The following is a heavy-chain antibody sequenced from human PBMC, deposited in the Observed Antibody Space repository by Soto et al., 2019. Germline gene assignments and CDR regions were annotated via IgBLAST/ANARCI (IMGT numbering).Heavy chain of an antibody. V-gene: IGHV3-30-3*01. D-gene: IGHD6-13*01. CDR3: ARDRGIAAAVLDY. CDR2: ISYDGSNK. Sequence: GSLRLSCAASGFTFSSYAMHWVRQAPGKGLEWVAVISYDGSNKYYADSVKGRFTISRDNSKNTLYLQMNSLRAEDTAVYYCARDRGIAAAVLDYWGQGTLVTVSS. J-gene: IGHJ4*02. CDR1: GFTFSSYA.